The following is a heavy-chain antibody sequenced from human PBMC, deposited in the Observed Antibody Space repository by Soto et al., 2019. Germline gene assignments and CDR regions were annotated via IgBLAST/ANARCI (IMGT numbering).Heavy chain of an antibody. CDR1: GFTVSSNY. CDR2: SYSGGNT. Sequence: DVQLVESGGGLVQPGASLRLSCAVSGFTVSSNYMTWVRQAPGKGLEWVSVSYSGGNTYYADSVKGRFTLSRDNSKNTLYLQMNRLRAEDTAVYYCARGYGAGSYFCDSWGQGTLVTVSS. D-gene: IGHD3-10*01. V-gene: IGHV3-53*01. J-gene: IGHJ5*01. CDR3: ARGYGAGSYFCDS.